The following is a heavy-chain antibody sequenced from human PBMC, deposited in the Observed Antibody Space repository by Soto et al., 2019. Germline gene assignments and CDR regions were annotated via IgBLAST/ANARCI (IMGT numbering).Heavy chain of an antibody. CDR1: GGSFSGYY. J-gene: IGHJ3*02. CDR2: INHSGST. D-gene: IGHD3-22*01. V-gene: IGHV4-34*01. Sequence: SETLSLTCAVYGGSFSGYYWSWIRQPPGKGLEWIGEINHSGSTNYNPSLKSRVTISVDTSKNQFSLKLSSVTAADTAVYYCARCRHLNYYYYSTRRAFDIWAQGTMVPVSS. CDR3: ARCRHLNYYYYSTRRAFDI.